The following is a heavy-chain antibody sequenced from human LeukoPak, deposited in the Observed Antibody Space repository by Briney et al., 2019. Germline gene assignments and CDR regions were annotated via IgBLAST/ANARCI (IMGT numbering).Heavy chain of an antibody. V-gene: IGHV4-4*02. CDR1: GGPISSSNW. J-gene: IGHJ3*02. Sequence: SETLSLTCAVSGGPISSSNWWSWVRQPPGKGLEWIGEVYHSGSTNYNPSLKSRVTISVDTSKNQFSLKLSSVTAADTAVYYCARPTSSGWYDAFDIWGQGTMVTVSS. D-gene: IGHD6-19*01. CDR3: ARPTSSGWYDAFDI. CDR2: VYHSGST.